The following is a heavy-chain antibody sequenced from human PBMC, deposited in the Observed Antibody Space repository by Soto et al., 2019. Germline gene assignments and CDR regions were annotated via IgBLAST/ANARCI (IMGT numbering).Heavy chain of an antibody. CDR1: GFTFSSYA. Sequence: GGSLRLSCAASGFTFSSYAMHWVRQAPGKGLEWVAVISYDGSNKYYADSVKGRFTISRDNSKNTLYLQMNSLRAEDTAVYYCARDLPFDGSGSTDYYGMDVWGQGTTVTVSS. D-gene: IGHD3-10*01. J-gene: IGHJ6*02. CDR3: ARDLPFDGSGSTDYYGMDV. V-gene: IGHV3-30-3*01. CDR2: ISYDGSNK.